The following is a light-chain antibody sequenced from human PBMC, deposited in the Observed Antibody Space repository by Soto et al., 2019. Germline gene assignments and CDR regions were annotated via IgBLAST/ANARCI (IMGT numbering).Light chain of an antibody. J-gene: IGKJ1*01. V-gene: IGKV3-15*01. CDR3: QHYNNWPPWT. Sequence: EIVMTQSPAILSVIPGERAALSCRASQSVSSNLAWYQQKPGQAPRLLMYGASTRATGVPARFRGSGYGTDFTLTISALESEDFAVYYCQHYNNWPPWTFGQGTKVEI. CDR2: GAS. CDR1: QSVSSN.